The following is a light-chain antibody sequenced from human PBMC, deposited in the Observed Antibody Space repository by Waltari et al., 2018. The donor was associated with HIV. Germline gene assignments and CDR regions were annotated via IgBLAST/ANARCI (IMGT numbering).Light chain of an antibody. CDR1: QTISSS. V-gene: IGKV1-5*03. Sequence: DIEMTQSPSTLPLSLGDRVTITCRASQTISSSLAWYQQRPGTAPKLLIYKASSLEDGVPSRFSGSGSGTEFTLTISSLQPDDIAVYFCQQYSACPFTFGQGTKLEI. CDR3: QQYSACPFT. CDR2: KAS. J-gene: IGKJ2*01.